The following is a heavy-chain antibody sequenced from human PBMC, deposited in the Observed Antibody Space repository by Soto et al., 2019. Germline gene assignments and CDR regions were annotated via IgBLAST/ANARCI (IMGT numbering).Heavy chain of an antibody. Sequence: GGSLRLSCAASGFTFSSYDLNWVRQAPGRGLEGVSYISGSSTTMYYADSVKGRFTNSRDNAKNSLYLQMNSLRDEDTAVYYCARGTYSYADWGQGTLVTVSS. CDR2: ISGSSTTM. CDR3: ARGTYSYAD. J-gene: IGHJ4*02. D-gene: IGHD5-18*01. V-gene: IGHV3-48*02. CDR1: GFTFSSYD.